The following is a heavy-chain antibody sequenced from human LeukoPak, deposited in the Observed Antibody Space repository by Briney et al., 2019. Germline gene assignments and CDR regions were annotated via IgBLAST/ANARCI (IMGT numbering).Heavy chain of an antibody. J-gene: IGHJ6*02. V-gene: IGHV3-30*18. CDR2: ISYDGSNK. CDR1: GFTFSSYG. Sequence: GGSLRLSCAASGFTFSSYGMHWVRQAPGKGLEWVAVISYDGSNKYYADSVKGRFTISRDNSKNTLYLQMNSLRAEDTAVYYCAKDGICGGDCYSHYYYGMDVWGQGTTVTVSS. CDR3: AKDGICGGDCYSHYYYGMDV. D-gene: IGHD2-21*02.